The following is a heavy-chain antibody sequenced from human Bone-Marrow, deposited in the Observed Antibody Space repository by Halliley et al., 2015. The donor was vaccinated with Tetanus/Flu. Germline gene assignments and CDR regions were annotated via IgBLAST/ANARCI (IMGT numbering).Heavy chain of an antibody. J-gene: IGHJ3*01. CDR2: FYNSGRS. V-gene: IGHV4-31*03. D-gene: IGHD2-21*02. CDR1: GASIASDGYY. CDR3: ARGGVTSNDPFYV. Sequence: LRLSCNVSGASIASDGYYWHWIRQRPGKGLEWVGYFYNSGRSDYNPSLKSRASMSEDTSKNQFSLKLASVTAADTAVYYCARGGVTSNDPFYVWGQGTLVTNSS.